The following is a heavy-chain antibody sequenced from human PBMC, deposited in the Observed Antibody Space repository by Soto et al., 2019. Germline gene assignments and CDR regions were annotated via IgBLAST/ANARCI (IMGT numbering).Heavy chain of an antibody. CDR1: GGSISSGGYY. CDR2: INYSGST. V-gene: IGHV4-31*03. D-gene: IGHD6-13*01. J-gene: IGHJ4*02. CDR3: ARGVSSWYPKIDY. Sequence: SETLSLTCTVSGGSISSGGYYWSWIRQHPGKGLEWIGYINYSGSTNYNPSLKSRVTISVDTSKNQFSLKLSSVTAADTAVYYCARGVSSWYPKIDYWGQGTLVTVSS.